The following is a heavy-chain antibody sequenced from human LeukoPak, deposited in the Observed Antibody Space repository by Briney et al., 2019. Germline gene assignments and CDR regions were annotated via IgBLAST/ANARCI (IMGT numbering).Heavy chain of an antibody. CDR3: ARGSSSWYLRKFLNWLDP. D-gene: IGHD6-13*01. CDR2: INPNSGGT. CDR1: GYTFTGYY. J-gene: IGHJ5*02. V-gene: IGHV1-2*04. Sequence: ASVKVSCRASGYTFTGYYMHWVRQAPGQGLEWMGWINPNSGGTNYAQKFQGWVTMTRDTSISTAYMELSRLRSVDTAVYYCARGSSSWYLRKFLNWLDPWGQGTLVTVSS.